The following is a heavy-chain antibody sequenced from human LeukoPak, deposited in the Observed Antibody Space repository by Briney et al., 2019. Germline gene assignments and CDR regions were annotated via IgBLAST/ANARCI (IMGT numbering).Heavy chain of an antibody. CDR1: GSLDIYY. D-gene: IGHD2-21*01. CDR2: ITYRRSA. V-gene: IGHV4-34*01. CDR3: AAYGGDWNFDS. J-gene: IGHJ4*02. Sequence: PSETLSLTCAVYGSLDIYYFMFVRQPAGKGQQWLGEITYRRSADYNPSLKSRLTISIDVPQRQISLQLRSVTAADTAVYYCAAYGGDWNFDSWGQGTLVTVSS.